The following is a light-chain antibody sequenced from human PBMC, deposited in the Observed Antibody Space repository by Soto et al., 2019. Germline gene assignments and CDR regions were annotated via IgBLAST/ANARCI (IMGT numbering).Light chain of an antibody. CDR1: SGHSSYI. V-gene: IGLV4-60*02. J-gene: IGLJ3*02. Sequence: QSVLTQSSSASASLGSSVKLTCTLSSGHSSYIIAWHQQQPGKAPRYLMKLEGSGSYNKGSGVPDRFSGSSSGADRYLTISNHQFEDEADYYCETWDSNNWVFGGGTKLTVL. CDR2: LEGSGSY. CDR3: ETWDSNNWV.